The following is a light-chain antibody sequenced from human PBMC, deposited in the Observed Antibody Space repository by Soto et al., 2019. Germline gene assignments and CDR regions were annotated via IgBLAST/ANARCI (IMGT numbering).Light chain of an antibody. V-gene: IGKV1-6*01. CDR1: QGIRSA. CDR3: QQREP. J-gene: IGKJ1*01. CDR2: AAS. Sequence: AIQLTQSPSSLSASVGDRVTITCRASQGIRSALGWYQQKPGKVPKLLIYAASTLQSGVPSRFSGSGSGTDFTLTISSLQPEDFATYYCQQREPFGQGTKVDIK.